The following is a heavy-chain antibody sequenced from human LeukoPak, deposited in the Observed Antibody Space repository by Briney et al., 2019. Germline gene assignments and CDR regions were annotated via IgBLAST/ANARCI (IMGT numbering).Heavy chain of an antibody. V-gene: IGHV1-69*04. J-gene: IGHJ6*02. CDR1: GGTFSSYA. CDR2: IIPILGIA. D-gene: IGHD6-25*01. CDR3: ARDLKYSSASQTYYYYGMDV. Sequence: SVKVSCKASGGTFSSYAISWVRQAPGQGLEWMGRIIPILGIANYAQKFQGRVTITAGKSTSTAYMELSSLRSEDTAVYYCARDLKYSSASQTYYYYGMDVWGQGTMVTVSS.